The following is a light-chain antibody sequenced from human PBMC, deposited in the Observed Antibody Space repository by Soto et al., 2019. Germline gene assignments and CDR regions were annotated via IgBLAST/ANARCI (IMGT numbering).Light chain of an antibody. Sequence: QSVLTQPASVSASPGQSITISCTGGKNDIGSSDYVSWYQQHPGKAPKLIIYGVSNRPSGTSDRFSGSKSGNTASLTISGLQADDEADYYCSSSTCSNTLVFGGGTKVTVL. CDR1: KNDIGSSDY. V-gene: IGLV2-14*01. CDR2: GVS. CDR3: SSSTCSNTLV. J-gene: IGLJ3*02.